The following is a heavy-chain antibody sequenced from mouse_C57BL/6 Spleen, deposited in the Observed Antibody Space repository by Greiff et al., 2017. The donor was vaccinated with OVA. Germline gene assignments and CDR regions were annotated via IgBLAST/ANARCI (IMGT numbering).Heavy chain of an antibody. CDR2: ISYDGSN. Sequence: EVKLVESGPGLVKPSQSLSLTCSVTGYSITSGYYWNWIRQFPGNKLEWMGYISYDGSNNYNPSLKNRISITRDTSKNQFFLKLNSVTTEDTATYYCARGYYGSEDFDVWGTGTTVTVSS. D-gene: IGHD1-1*01. J-gene: IGHJ1*03. CDR1: GYSITSGYY. CDR3: ARGYYGSEDFDV. V-gene: IGHV3-6*01.